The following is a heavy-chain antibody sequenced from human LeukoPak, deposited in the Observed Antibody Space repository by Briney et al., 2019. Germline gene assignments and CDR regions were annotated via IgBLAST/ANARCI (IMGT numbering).Heavy chain of an antibody. D-gene: IGHD1-1*01. CDR2: ISYDGSNK. Sequence: GGSLRLSCAASGFTFSSYAMHWVRQAPGKGLEWVAVISYDGSNKYYADSVKGRFTISRDNSKNTLYLQMNSLRAEDTAVYYCAKDSPGGWNADAFDIWGQGTMVTVSS. CDR1: GFTFSSYA. J-gene: IGHJ3*02. V-gene: IGHV3-30-3*01. CDR3: AKDSPGGWNADAFDI.